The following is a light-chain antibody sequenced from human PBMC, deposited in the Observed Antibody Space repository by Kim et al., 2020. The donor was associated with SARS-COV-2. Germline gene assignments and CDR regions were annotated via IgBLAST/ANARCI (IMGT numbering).Light chain of an antibody. V-gene: IGKV3-11*01. J-gene: IGKJ4*01. CDR2: DAS. Sequence: PGNRAPLSCRSRQNIDTSLAWYQQRPGQAPRLLVYDASNRATGVPDRFSGSGSGTDFTLTISSLEPEDFSLYYCQQRNSWPPAVTFGGGTKVDIK. CDR1: QNIDTS. CDR3: QQRNSWPPAVT.